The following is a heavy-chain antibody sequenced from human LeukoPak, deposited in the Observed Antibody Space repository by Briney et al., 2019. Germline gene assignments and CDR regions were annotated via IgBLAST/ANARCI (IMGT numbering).Heavy chain of an antibody. D-gene: IGHD2-2*02. CDR1: GYAFSSYG. Sequence: ASVKVSCKASGYAFSSYGFTWVRQAPGQGLEWMGWISAYTGDTNYAEKIQGRVTMTTDTSTTTAYMELRSLRSDDTAVYYCARVGYCSGNTCYTTNWIDPWGQGTLVTVSS. V-gene: IGHV1-18*01. CDR3: ARVGYCSGNTCYTTNWIDP. J-gene: IGHJ5*02. CDR2: ISAYTGDT.